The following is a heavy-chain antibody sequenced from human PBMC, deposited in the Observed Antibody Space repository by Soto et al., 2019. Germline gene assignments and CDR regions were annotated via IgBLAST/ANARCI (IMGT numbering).Heavy chain of an antibody. CDR1: GFSLANYP. CDR2: SSPRGDTI. CDR3: AKGPHTNVGWPYYFES. D-gene: IGHD6-19*01. V-gene: IGHV3-48*02. J-gene: IGHJ4*02. Sequence: LRLSCVAAGFSLANYPMNWVRQTPGKGLEWISYSSPRGDTIYYADSVEGRFTISRDNARNSLSLHMSSLRDEDSALYYCAKGPHTNVGWPYYFESWGQGVPVTVSS.